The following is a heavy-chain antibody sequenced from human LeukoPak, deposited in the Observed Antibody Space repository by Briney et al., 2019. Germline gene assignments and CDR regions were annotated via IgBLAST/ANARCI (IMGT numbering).Heavy chain of an antibody. V-gene: IGHV4-59*10. CDR1: GGSFSGYY. CDR2: IYTSGST. D-gene: IGHD1-26*01. J-gene: IGHJ3*02. Sequence: SETLSLTCAVYGGSFSGYYWSWIRQPAGKGLEWIGRIYTSGSTNYNPSLKSRVTMSVDTSKNQFSLKLSSVTAADTAVYYCARATWELLGAFDIWGQGTMVTVSS. CDR3: ARATWELLGAFDI.